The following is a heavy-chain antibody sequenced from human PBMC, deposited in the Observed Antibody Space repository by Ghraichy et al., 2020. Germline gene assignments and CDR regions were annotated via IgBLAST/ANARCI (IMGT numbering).Heavy chain of an antibody. CDR1: GYTFTSYG. CDR3: ARGSSSSWYGVPKYINWFDP. D-gene: IGHD6-13*01. J-gene: IGHJ5*02. CDR2: ISAYNGNT. Sequence: ASVKVSCKASGYTFTSYGISWVRQAPGQGLEWMGWISAYNGNTNYAQKLQGRVTMTTDTSTSTAYMELRSLRSDDTAVYYCARGSSSSWYGVPKYINWFDPWGQGTLVTVSS. V-gene: IGHV1-18*01.